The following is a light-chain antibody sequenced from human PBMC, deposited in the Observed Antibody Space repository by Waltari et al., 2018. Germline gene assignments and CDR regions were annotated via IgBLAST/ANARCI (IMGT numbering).Light chain of an antibody. CDR3: GTWDRSLAAGV. V-gene: IGLV1-51*01. Sequence: QSVLTQPPSVSAAPGPKVTISCSGSSPNIGGNYVAWYQHLPGAAPKLVIYDNDQRPSGIPDRFSGSKSGTSATLVITGLQTGDEADYYCGTWDRSLAAGVFGGGTKVTVL. J-gene: IGLJ3*02. CDR1: SPNIGGNY. CDR2: DND.